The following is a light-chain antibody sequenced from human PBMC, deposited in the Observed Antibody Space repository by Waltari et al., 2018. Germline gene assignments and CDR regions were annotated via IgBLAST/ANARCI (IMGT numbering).Light chain of an antibody. CDR1: SSNIGNKY. Sequence: QSVLTQAPSVSAAPGQKVTISCAGSSSNIGNKYVSWYQQFPGTAPKLLIYDNDKRPSGLPDRFSASKPGTSATLGITGLRTGDEANYYCGTWDTSLGAWVFGGETKLTVL. CDR2: DND. V-gene: IGLV1-51*01. J-gene: IGLJ3*02. CDR3: GTWDTSLGAWV.